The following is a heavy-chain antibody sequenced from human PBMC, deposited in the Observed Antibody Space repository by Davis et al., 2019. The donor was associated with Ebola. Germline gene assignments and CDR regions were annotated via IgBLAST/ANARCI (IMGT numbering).Heavy chain of an antibody. CDR2: ISAYNGNT. CDR1: GYTFTSYG. V-gene: IGHV1-18*01. Sequence: ASVTVSCKASGYTFTSYGISWVRQAPGQGLEWMGWISAYNGNTNYAQKLQGRVTMTTDTSTSTAYMELSSLRSEDTAVYYCARAGYCSSTSCPRRDNWFDPWGQGTLVTVSS. D-gene: IGHD2-2*01. J-gene: IGHJ5*02. CDR3: ARAGYCSSTSCPRRDNWFDP.